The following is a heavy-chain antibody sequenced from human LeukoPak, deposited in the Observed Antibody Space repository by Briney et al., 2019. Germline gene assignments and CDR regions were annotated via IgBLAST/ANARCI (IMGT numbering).Heavy chain of an antibody. V-gene: IGHV1-18*01. CDR1: GYTFTSYG. CDR3: ARGGPMIVVDHTPLDP. J-gene: IGHJ5*02. CDR2: ISAYNGNT. Sequence: ASVKVSCKASGYTFTSYGISWVRQAPGQGLEWMGWISAYNGNTNYAQKLQGRVTMTTDTSTSTAYMELRSLRSDDTAVYYCARGGPMIVVDHTPLDPWGQGTLVTVSS. D-gene: IGHD3-22*01.